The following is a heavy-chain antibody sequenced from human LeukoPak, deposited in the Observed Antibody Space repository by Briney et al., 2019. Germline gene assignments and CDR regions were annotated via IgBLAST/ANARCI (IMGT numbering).Heavy chain of an antibody. CDR2: IYPGASDT. CDR1: GYNFTNYW. J-gene: IGHJ2*01. D-gene: IGHD4-17*01. Sequence: GESLRISCQASGYNFTNYWIAWVRQMPGKGLEWVGIIYPGASDTRYSPSSQGHVTISTDKSISAAYLQWSSLKASDSAMYFCARTAKGTVSGVWYFDLWGRGTLVTVSS. CDR3: ARTAKGTVSGVWYFDL. V-gene: IGHV5-51*01.